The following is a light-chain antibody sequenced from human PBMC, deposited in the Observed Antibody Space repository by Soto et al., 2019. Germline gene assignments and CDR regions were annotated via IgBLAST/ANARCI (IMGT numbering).Light chain of an antibody. J-gene: IGLJ3*02. V-gene: IGLV1-44*01. CDR1: SSNFGGNT. CDR3: ASWDDSLNGWV. CDR2: SDD. Sequence: QTVLTQSPSASGTPGQRVTISCSGSSSNFGGNTISWYQQLPGAAPKLLIYSDDQRPSGVTDRFSGSKSGTSASLAISGLQSEDEAVYYCASWDDSLNGWVFGGGTQLTVL.